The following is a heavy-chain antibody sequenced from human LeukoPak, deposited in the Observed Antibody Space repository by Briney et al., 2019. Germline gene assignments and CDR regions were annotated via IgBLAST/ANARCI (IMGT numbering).Heavy chain of an antibody. CDR3: AEHMRATNTYSFFGLDV. CDR1: GFTFKDYG. D-gene: IGHD1-26*01. CDR2: INWNGGGT. J-gene: IGHJ6*02. Sequence: GGSLRLSCAATGFTFKDYGMHWVRQPPGKGLEWVSSINWNGGGTDYADSVKGRLTISRDNAKNSLYLQLSSLRPEDTALYYCAEHMRATNTYSFFGLDVWGQGTTVTVSS. V-gene: IGHV3-9*01.